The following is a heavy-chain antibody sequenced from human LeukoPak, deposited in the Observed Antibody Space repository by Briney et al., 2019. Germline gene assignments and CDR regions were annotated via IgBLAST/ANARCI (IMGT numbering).Heavy chain of an antibody. CDR2: IYRSGNT. CDR1: GFTVNSNH. J-gene: IGHJ4*02. CDR3: ARDLLISNTWYLGDY. D-gene: IGHD3-3*02. Sequence: GGSLRLSCAVSGFTVNSNHMSWVRQAPGKGLEWISVIYRSGNTNYADSVKGRFTISRDNSKNTLYLQMNSLRAEDTAVYYCARDLLISNTWYLGDYWGQGTLVTVSS. V-gene: IGHV3-66*01.